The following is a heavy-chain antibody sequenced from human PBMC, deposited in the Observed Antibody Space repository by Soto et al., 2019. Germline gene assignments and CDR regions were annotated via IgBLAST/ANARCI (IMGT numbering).Heavy chain of an antibody. J-gene: IGHJ6*03. V-gene: IGHV3-30*18. CDR1: GFTFSSYG. Sequence: QVQLVESGGGVVQPGRSLRLSCAASGFTFSSYGMHWVRQAPGKGLEWVAVISYDGSNKYYADSVKGRFTTSRDNYKKTLYLQMHSLRAEYTAVYYCEQENLLCRRYYLYMDVWGKGTTVTVSS. CDR2: ISYDGSNK. CDR3: EQENLLCRRYYLYMDV.